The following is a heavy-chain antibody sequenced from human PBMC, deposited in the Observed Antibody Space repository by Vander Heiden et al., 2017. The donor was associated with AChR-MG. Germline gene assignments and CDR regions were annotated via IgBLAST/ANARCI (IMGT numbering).Heavy chain of an antibody. CDR1: GYTFTNYG. D-gene: IGHD2-2*01. J-gene: IGHJ6*02. Sequence: QVQLVQSGGEIKKPGASVKVSCKASGYTFTNYGINWVRQAPGQGLEWMGWIISYNGKTNYAQNFQGRVTLTTDTSTNTAYMELSSLRYDDTAIYFCARYCSSSSCADNFYYYGMDVWGQGTTVTVSS. CDR2: IISYNGKT. V-gene: IGHV1-18*01. CDR3: ARYCSSSSCADNFYYYGMDV.